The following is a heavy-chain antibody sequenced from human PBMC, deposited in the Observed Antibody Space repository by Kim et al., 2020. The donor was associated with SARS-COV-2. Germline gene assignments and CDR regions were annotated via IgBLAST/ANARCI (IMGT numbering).Heavy chain of an antibody. CDR2: ISAYNGNT. V-gene: IGHV1-18*01. J-gene: IGHJ6*02. CDR3: ARGLRITMVRGSMDV. Sequence: ASVKVSCKASGYTFTSYGISWVRQAPGQGLEWMGWISAYNGNTNYAQKLQGRVTMTTDTSTSTAYMELRSLRSDDTAVYYCARGLRITMVRGSMDVWGQGTTVTVSS. CDR1: GYTFTSYG. D-gene: IGHD3-10*01.